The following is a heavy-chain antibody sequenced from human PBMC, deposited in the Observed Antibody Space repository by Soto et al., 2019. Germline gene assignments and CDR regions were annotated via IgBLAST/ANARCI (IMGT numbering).Heavy chain of an antibody. V-gene: IGHV1-69*01. CDR2: SIPSFGKG. CDR3: ARERGGYARGDFEF. Sequence: QVQLVQSGAEAKSPGSSVKVSCKASGGTFSSYAISWVRQAPGQGLEGLGGSIPSFGKGNYQQNFQGRLPITADESTSTVYMELSGLTLGDTAVYYCARERGGYARGDFEFWGQGTLVTVSS. J-gene: IGHJ4*02. D-gene: IGHD5-12*01. CDR1: GGTFSSYA.